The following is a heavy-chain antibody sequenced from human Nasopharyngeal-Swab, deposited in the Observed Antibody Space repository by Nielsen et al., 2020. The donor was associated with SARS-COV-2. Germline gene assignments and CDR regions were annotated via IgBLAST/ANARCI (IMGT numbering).Heavy chain of an antibody. J-gene: IGHJ2*01. Sequence: GGSLRLSCAASRFTFSSYSMNWVRQAPGKGLEWVSYISSSSSTIYDADSVKGRFTISRDNAKNSLYLQMNSLRAEDTAVYYCARLSGSSWDFDLWGRGALVTVSS. CDR3: ARLSGSSWDFDL. V-gene: IGHV3-48*01. CDR1: RFTFSSYS. CDR2: ISSSSSTI. D-gene: IGHD6-13*01.